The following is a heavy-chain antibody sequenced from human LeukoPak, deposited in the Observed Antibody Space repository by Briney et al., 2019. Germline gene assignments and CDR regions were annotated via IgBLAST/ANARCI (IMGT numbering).Heavy chain of an antibody. D-gene: IGHD3-22*01. J-gene: IGHJ3*02. CDR2: ISAYNGDT. V-gene: IGHV1-18*01. CDR3: ARGDYYDSSVWEGDAFDI. Sequence: ASVKVSCKASGYTFISYGITWVRQAPGQGLEWMGWISAYNGDTNYAQNLQGRVTMTTDTSTSTAYMELRSLRSDDTAVYYCARGDYYDSSVWEGDAFDIWGQGTMVTVSS. CDR1: GYTFISYG.